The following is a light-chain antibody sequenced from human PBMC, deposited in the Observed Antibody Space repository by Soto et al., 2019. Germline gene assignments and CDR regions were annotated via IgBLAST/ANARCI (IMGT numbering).Light chain of an antibody. Sequence: EIVVTQSPATLSLSPGERATLSCRASQSFSSYLAWYQQKPGQAPRLLIYDASNRATGIPARFSGSGSGTDFTLTISSLEPEDFAVYYCQQRSNWQGATFGGGTKVDIK. CDR3: QQRSNWQGAT. CDR2: DAS. V-gene: IGKV3-11*01. CDR1: QSFSSY. J-gene: IGKJ4*01.